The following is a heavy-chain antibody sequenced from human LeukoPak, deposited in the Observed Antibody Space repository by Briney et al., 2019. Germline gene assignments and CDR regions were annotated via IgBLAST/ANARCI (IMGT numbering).Heavy chain of an antibody. CDR2: INEDGSEK. J-gene: IGHJ3*02. CDR3: ARDSSSRDAFDI. Sequence: PGGSLRLSCEASGFTFSSYWMSWVRQAPGKGLEWVANINEDGSEKYYVESVKGRFTISRDNAKNSLYLQMDSLRAEDTAVYYCARDSSSRDAFDIWGQGTMVTVSS. CDR1: GFTFSSYW. V-gene: IGHV3-7*04.